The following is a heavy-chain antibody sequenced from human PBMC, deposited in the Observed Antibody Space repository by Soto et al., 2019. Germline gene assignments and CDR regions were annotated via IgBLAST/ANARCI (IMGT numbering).Heavy chain of an antibody. D-gene: IGHD3-10*01. CDR1: GGSINSYF. V-gene: IGHV4-59*01. J-gene: IGHJ4*01. Sequence: SETPSLPCTVSGGSINSYFWSWFRQSPGKGLEWIGHIYYSGSTSYSPSLKSRVSISVDTSNNQFSLEVHSVTAADTAVYYCARAGTNMVHFDYWGRGTLVTVSS. CDR2: IYYSGST. CDR3: ARAGTNMVHFDY.